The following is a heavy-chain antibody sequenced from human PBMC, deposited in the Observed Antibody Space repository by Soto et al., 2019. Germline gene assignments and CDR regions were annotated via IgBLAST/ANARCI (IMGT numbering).Heavy chain of an antibody. Sequence: QVQLVESGGGLVKPGGSLRLSCAASGFTFSDYYMSWIRQAPGKGLEWVSYISSSSSYTNYADSVKGRFTISRDNAKNSLYLQMNSLGAEDTDVYYCASDVWSGYTYYYYGMYVWGQGTTVTVSS. CDR2: ISSSSSYT. CDR1: GFTFSDYY. V-gene: IGHV3-11*06. CDR3: ASDVWSGYTYYYYGMYV. J-gene: IGHJ6*01. D-gene: IGHD3-3*01.